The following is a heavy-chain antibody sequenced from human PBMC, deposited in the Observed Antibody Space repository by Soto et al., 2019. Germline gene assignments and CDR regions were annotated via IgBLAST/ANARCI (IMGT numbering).Heavy chain of an antibody. CDR1: GYTFTRYA. J-gene: IGHJ6*02. V-gene: IGHV1-3*01. CDR2: INAGNGNT. CDR3: ASSNIAAAPYGMDV. D-gene: IGHD6-13*01. Sequence: ASVKVSCKASGYTFTRYAMHWVRQDPGQRLEWMGWINAGNGNTKYSQKFQGRVTITRDTSASTAYMELSSLRSEDTAVYYCASSNIAAAPYGMDVWGQGTTVTV.